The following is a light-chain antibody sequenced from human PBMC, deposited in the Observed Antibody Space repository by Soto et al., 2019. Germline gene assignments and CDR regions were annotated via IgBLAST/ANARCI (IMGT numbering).Light chain of an antibody. Sequence: EIVLTQSPGTLSLSPGERATLSCRASQSVSNRYLAWYQQKPGQAPRLLIYGASSRATAIPDRFSGSGSGTDFTLTISRLEPEDFAMYYCHHYDGSPPITFGQGTRLEIK. V-gene: IGKV3-20*01. J-gene: IGKJ5*01. CDR1: QSVSNRY. CDR2: GAS. CDR3: HHYDGSPPIT.